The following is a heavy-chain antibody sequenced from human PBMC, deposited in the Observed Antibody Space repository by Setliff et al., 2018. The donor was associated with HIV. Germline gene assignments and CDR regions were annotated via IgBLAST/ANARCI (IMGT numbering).Heavy chain of an antibody. V-gene: IGHV1-2*02. J-gene: IGHJ4*02. CDR1: GYTFTSHY. CDR3: ATGTTSRGSGRDFDY. CDR2: INVNNDAT. Sequence: ASVKVSCKASGYTFTSHYIHWVRQAPGQGLEWMGWINVNNDATNYAQKFQGRVSMTRDTSISTAYMELQRLRSDDTAVYFCATGTTSRGSGRDFDYWGQGSLVTVSS. D-gene: IGHD3-10*01.